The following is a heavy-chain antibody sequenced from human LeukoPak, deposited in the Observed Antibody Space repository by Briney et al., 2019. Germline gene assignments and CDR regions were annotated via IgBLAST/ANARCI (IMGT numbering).Heavy chain of an antibody. CDR1: GGTFSSYA. CDR3: ASLSGTPSYYYGMDV. Sequence: ASVKVSCKASGGTFSSYAISWVRQAPGQGLEWMGRIIPILGIANYAQKFQGRVTITADKSTSTAYMELSSLRSEDTAVYYCASLSGTPSYYYGMDVWGQGTTVTVSS. CDR2: IIPILGIA. D-gene: IGHD1-1*01. J-gene: IGHJ6*02. V-gene: IGHV1-69*04.